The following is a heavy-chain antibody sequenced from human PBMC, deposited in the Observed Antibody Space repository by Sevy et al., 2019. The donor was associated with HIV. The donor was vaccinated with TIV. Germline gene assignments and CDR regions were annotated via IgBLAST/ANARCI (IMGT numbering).Heavy chain of an antibody. CDR2: ISSSSRYI. CDR3: ARDMAYGSGSIVYDY. CDR1: GFVFSSYT. D-gene: IGHD3-10*01. J-gene: IGHJ4*02. Sequence: GGSLRLSCAASGFVFSSYTMNWVRQSPGKGLEWVSSISSSSRYIFYADSVKGRLTISRDNARNSLYLQMNGLRAEDTAVYYCARDMAYGSGSIVYDYWGQGTLVTVSS. V-gene: IGHV3-21*01.